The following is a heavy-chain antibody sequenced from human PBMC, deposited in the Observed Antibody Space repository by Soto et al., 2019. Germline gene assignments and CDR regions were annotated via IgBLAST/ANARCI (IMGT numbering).Heavy chain of an antibody. V-gene: IGHV4-39*01. D-gene: IGHD2-15*01. Sequence: QLQLQESGPGLVKPSETLSLPCTVSGGSISSSSYYWGWIRQPPGKGLEWIGSIYYSGSTYYNPSLKSRVTISVDTSKNQFCLKLSSVTAADTAVYYCARHTPAISISDHWGQGTLVSVSS. CDR2: IYYSGST. CDR1: GGSISSSSYY. CDR3: ARHTPAISISDH. J-gene: IGHJ4*02.